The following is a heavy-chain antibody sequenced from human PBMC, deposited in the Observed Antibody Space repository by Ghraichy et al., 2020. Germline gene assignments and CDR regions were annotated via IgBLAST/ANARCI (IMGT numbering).Heavy chain of an antibody. V-gene: IGHV3-49*03. Sequence: GGSLRLSCTASGFTFGDYAMSWFRQAPGKGLEWVGFIRSKAYGGTTEYAASVKGRFTISRDDSKSIAYLQMNSLKTEDTAVYYCTREVQGVIPMDGMDVWGQGTTVTVSS. CDR3: TREVQGVIPMDGMDV. J-gene: IGHJ6*02. CDR1: GFTFGDYA. CDR2: IRSKAYGGTT. D-gene: IGHD3-10*01.